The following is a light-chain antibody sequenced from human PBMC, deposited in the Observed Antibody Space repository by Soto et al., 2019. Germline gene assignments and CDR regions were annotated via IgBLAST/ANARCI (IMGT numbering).Light chain of an antibody. CDR2: DAS. CDR1: QSVSSK. J-gene: IGKJ1*01. CDR3: QQYNNWPWT. V-gene: IGKV3-15*01. Sequence: ERVMTQSPGTLSVSPGERVTLSCRASQSVSSKLVWYQRKPGQSPRLLIYDASTRATGMPGRFSGSGSGTEFTLTISSLQSEYFAVYYCQQYNNWPWTFGQVTKVDI.